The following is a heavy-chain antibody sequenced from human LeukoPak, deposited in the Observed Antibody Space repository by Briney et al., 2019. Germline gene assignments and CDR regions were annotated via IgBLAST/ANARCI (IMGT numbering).Heavy chain of an antibody. V-gene: IGHV3-23*01. CDR1: GFTFGNYA. Sequence: GGSLRLSRAASGFTFGNYAMAWVRHSPGKGLEWVSCITDIGKNTYHTDSVKGRFTISRDNPKNTLSLQMNSLRVEDTAVYYCAKATQRYCTGGTCYPLDYWGQGTLVTVSS. CDR2: ITDIGKNT. CDR3: AKATQRYCTGGTCYPLDY. D-gene: IGHD2-8*02. J-gene: IGHJ4*02.